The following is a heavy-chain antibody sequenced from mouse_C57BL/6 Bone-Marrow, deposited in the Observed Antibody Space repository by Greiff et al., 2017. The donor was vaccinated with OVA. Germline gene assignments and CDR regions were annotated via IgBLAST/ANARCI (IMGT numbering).Heavy chain of an antibody. D-gene: IGHD1-1*01. V-gene: IGHV14-4*01. CDR2: IDPENGDT. Sequence: EVKLVESGAELVRPGASVKLSCTASGFNIKDDYMHWVKQRPEQGLEWIGWIDPENGDTEYASKFQGKATITADTSSNTAYLQLSSLTSEDTAVYYCTTGGSGSSYYFDYWGQGTTLTVSS. CDR1: GFNIKDDY. CDR3: TTGGSGSSYYFDY. J-gene: IGHJ2*01.